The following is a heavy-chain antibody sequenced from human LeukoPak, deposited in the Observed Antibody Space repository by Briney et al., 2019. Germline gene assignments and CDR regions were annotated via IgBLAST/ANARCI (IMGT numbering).Heavy chain of an antibody. J-gene: IGHJ4*02. CDR2: IYYSGST. CDR1: GGSISSYY. D-gene: IGHD3-22*01. V-gene: IGHV4-59*12. Sequence: SETLSLTCTVSGGSISSYYWSWIRQPPGKGLEWIGYIYYSGSTNYNPSLKSRVTISVDTSKNQFSLKLSSVTAADTAVYYCARCDSSGYYNDYWGQGTLVTVSS. CDR3: ARCDSSGYYNDY.